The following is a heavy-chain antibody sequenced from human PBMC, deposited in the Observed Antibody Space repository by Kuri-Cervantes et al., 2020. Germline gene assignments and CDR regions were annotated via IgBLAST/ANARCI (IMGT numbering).Heavy chain of an antibody. V-gene: IGHV4-34*01. D-gene: IGHD5-18*01. Sequence: SQTLSLTCAVYGGSFSGYYWSWIRQPPRKGLEWIGEINHSGSTNYNPSLKSRVTISVDTSKNQFSLKLSSVTAADTAVYYCARVAGGLYSYGFDYWGQGTLVTDSS. J-gene: IGHJ4*02. CDR1: GGSFSGYY. CDR3: ARVAGGLYSYGFDY. CDR2: INHSGST.